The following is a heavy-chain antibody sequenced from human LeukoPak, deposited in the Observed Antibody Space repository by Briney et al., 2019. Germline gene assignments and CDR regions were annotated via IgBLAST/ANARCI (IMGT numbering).Heavy chain of an antibody. CDR1: GFTFNSYG. CDR3: ARRAGAYSHPYDY. V-gene: IGHV3-30*02. J-gene: IGHJ4*02. D-gene: IGHD4/OR15-4a*01. CDR2: IRYDGSNK. Sequence: PGGSLRLSCAASGFTFNSYGMHWVRQATGKGLEWVAFIRYDGSNKYYADSVKGRFTISRDNSKNTLYLQMNSLRAEDTAVYYCARRAGAYSHPYDYWGQGTLVTVSS.